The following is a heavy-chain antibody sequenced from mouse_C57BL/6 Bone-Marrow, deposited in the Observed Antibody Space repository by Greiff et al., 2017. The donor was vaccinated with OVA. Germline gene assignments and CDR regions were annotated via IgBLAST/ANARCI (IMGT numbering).Heavy chain of an antibody. V-gene: IGHV1-81*01. CDR1: GYTFTSYG. Sequence: QVQLQQSGAELARPGASVKLSCKASGYTFTSYGISWVKQRTGQGLEWIGEIYPRSGNTYYNEKFKGKATLTADKSSSTAYMELRNLTSEDSAVYFCASDYGSSSWFAYWGQGTLVTVSA. CDR3: ASDYGSSSWFAY. J-gene: IGHJ3*01. D-gene: IGHD1-1*01. CDR2: IYPRSGNT.